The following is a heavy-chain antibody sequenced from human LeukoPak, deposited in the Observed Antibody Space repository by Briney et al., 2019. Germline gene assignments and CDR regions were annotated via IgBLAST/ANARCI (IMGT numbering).Heavy chain of an antibody. CDR3: ARPFGDSSGYGAFDI. CDR1: GYTFTSYY. J-gene: IGHJ3*02. V-gene: IGHV1-2*04. CDR2: INPNSGGT. D-gene: IGHD3-22*01. Sequence: ASVKVSCKASGYTFTSYYMHWVRQAPGQGLEWMGWINPNSGGTNYAQKFQGWVTMTRDTSISTAYMELSRLRSDDTAVYYCARPFGDSSGYGAFDIWGQGTMVTVPS.